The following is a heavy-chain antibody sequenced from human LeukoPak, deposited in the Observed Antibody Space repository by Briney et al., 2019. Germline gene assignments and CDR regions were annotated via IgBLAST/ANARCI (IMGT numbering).Heavy chain of an antibody. CDR3: ARVRVVPAAMELGSPHNDY. Sequence: SETLSLTCTVSGASITTTLYYWVWARQFPGKGLEWIGSFYYGGITYYHPSLKSRFTVSVDTSRSQFSLKLISVTAADTAVYYCARVRVVPAAMELGSPHNDYWGQGTLVTVSS. CDR2: FYYGGIT. V-gene: IGHV4-39*07. D-gene: IGHD2-2*01. CDR1: GASITTTLYY. J-gene: IGHJ4*02.